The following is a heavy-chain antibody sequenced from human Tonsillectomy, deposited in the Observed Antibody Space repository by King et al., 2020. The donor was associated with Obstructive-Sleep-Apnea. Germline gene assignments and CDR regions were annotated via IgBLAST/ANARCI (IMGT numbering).Heavy chain of an antibody. CDR1: GFTFSSYA. J-gene: IGHJ4*02. CDR2: ISGSGGST. Sequence: VQLVESGGGLVQPGGSLRLSCAASGFTFSSYAMSWVRQAPGKGLEWVSAISGSGGSTYYADSVKGRFTISRDNSKNTLYLQMNSLRAEDTAVYYCAKAPQYCTNGVCSSRIAAAGPFDYWGQGTLVTVSS. D-gene: IGHD2-8*01. CDR3: AKAPQYCTNGVCSSRIAAAGPFDY. V-gene: IGHV3-23*04.